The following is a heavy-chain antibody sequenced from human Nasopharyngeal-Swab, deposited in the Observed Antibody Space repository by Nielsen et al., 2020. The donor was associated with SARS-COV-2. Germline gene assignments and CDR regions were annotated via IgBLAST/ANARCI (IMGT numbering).Heavy chain of an antibody. Sequence: ASVPVSCKVSGYTLTELSMHWVRQAPGKGLEWMGGFDPEDCETIYAQKFQGRVTMTEDTSTDTAYMELSSLRSEDTAVYYCATGPGAVATFGWFDPWGQGTLVTVSS. J-gene: IGHJ5*02. CDR3: ATGPGAVATFGWFDP. CDR1: GYTLTELS. V-gene: IGHV1-24*01. CDR2: FDPEDCET. D-gene: IGHD5-12*01.